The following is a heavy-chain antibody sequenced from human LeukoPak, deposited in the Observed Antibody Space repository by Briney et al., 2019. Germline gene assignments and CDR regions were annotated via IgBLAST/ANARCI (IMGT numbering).Heavy chain of an antibody. Sequence: SVKVSCKASGGTFSSYTISWVRQAPGQGLEWMGGIIPIFGTANYAQKFQGRVTITADESTSTAYMELSSLRPEDTAVYYCARGNDGSGSPSYYFYYMDVWGKGTTVTISS. D-gene: IGHD3-10*01. CDR1: GGTFSSYT. CDR2: IIPIFGTA. CDR3: ARGNDGSGSPSYYFYYMDV. V-gene: IGHV1-69*13. J-gene: IGHJ6*03.